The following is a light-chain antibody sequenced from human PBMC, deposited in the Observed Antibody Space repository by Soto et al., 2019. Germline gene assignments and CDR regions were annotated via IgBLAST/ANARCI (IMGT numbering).Light chain of an antibody. CDR1: QSVSGY. Sequence: EIVLTQSPGTLSLSPGESATLSCRASQSVSGYLAWYQHKPGQAPRLLIYGASSRASGIPDRFSGSGSGTDFTLTISRLEPEDFAVYYCQQYGTSPELTFVGGTKVEIE. V-gene: IGKV3-20*01. CDR2: GAS. CDR3: QQYGTSPELT. J-gene: IGKJ4*01.